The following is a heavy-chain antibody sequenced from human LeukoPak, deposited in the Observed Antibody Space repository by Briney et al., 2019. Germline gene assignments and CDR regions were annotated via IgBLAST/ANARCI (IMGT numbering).Heavy chain of an antibody. J-gene: IGHJ4*02. V-gene: IGHV3-74*01. CDR2: ITSDGRST. CDR1: GFTFSSYW. D-gene: IGHD6-19*01. Sequence: GGSLRLSCAASGFTFSSYWMHWVRQVPGKGLVWVSRITSDGRSTSYADSVKGRFTISRDNAKNTLYLQMNSLRAEDTALYYCAGGTPVAADYWGQGTLVTVSS. CDR3: AGGTPVAADY.